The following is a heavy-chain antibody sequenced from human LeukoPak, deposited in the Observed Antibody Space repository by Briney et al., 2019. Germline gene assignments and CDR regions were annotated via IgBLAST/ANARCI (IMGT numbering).Heavy chain of an antibody. CDR1: GFTFSNYA. CDR2: ISGSGGAT. J-gene: IGHJ4*02. Sequence: GGSLRLSCAASGFTFSNYAMSWVRQAPGKGLEWVSGISGSGGATYYADSVRGRFTISRDNSKNTLYLQMNSLRAEDTAVYYCAKDHYYDSSDYSSLDYWGQGTLVTVSS. D-gene: IGHD3-22*01. CDR3: AKDHYYDSSDYSSLDY. V-gene: IGHV3-23*01.